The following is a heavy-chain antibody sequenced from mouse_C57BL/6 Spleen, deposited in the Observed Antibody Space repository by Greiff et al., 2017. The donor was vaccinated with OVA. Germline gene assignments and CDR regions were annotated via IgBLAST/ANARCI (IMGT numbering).Heavy chain of an antibody. J-gene: IGHJ1*03. Sequence: EVQLQQSGAELVRPGASVKLSCTASGFNIKDYYMHWVKQRPEQGLEWIGRIDPEDGDTEYAPKFQGKATMTADTSSNTAYLQHSSLTSEDTAVYYCTTGDTVVATNWYFDVWGTGTTVTVAS. V-gene: IGHV14-1*01. CDR1: GFNIKDYY. D-gene: IGHD1-1*01. CDR2: IDPEDGDT. CDR3: TTGDTVVATNWYFDV.